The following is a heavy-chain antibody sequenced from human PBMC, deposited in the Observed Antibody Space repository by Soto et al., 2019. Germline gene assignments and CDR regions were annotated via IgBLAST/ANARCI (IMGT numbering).Heavy chain of an antibody. Sequence: GESLKISCKGSGYSFTNYWIGWVRQMPGKGLEWMGIIYPRDSDTRYSPSVQGQVTVSVDKSVSTAYLQWSSLKASDSAMYYCARSTGSSSWYEYNWFDPWGQGTRVTVSS. CDR3: ARSTGSSSWYEYNWFDP. D-gene: IGHD6-13*01. CDR1: GYSFTNYW. CDR2: IYPRDSDT. J-gene: IGHJ5*02. V-gene: IGHV5-51*01.